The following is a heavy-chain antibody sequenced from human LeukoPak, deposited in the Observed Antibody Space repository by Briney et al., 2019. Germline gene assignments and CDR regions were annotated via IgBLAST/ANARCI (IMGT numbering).Heavy chain of an antibody. CDR3: ATVGPQWLVADY. J-gene: IGHJ4*02. CDR2: ISSSSDLM. CDR1: GFSLSISG. D-gene: IGHD6-19*01. Sequence: SGGSLRLSCEASGFSLSISGMNWVRQAPGKGLEWVSYISSSSDLMSYVDSVKGRFTVSRDNAKNSLYLQMDSLRAEDTAVYYCATVGPQWLVADYWGQGTLVTVSS. V-gene: IGHV3-48*04.